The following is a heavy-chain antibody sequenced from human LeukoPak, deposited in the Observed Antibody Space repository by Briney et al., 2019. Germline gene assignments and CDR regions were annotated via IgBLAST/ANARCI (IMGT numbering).Heavy chain of an antibody. CDR2: IYYSGST. CDR1: GGSISSYY. CDR3: ARSFLGDWYFDL. Sequence: PSETLSLTCTVSGGSISSYYWSWIRQPPGMGLEWIGCIYYSGSTNYNPSLKSRVTISVDTSKDQFSLRLTSVTAADTAVYYCARSFLGDWYFDLWGRGTLVTVPS. D-gene: IGHD1-26*01. V-gene: IGHV4-59*01. J-gene: IGHJ2*01.